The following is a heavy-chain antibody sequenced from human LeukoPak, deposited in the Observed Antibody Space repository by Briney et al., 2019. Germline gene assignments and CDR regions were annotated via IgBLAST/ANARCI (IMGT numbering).Heavy chain of an antibody. D-gene: IGHD3-22*01. CDR2: IIPILGIA. CDR3: ARVTYYYDSSCLNWFDP. CDR1: GGTFSSYA. V-gene: IGHV1-69*04. Sequence: SVKVSCKASGGTFSSYAISWVRQAPGQGLEWMGRIIPILGIANYAQKFQGRVTITADKSTSTAYMELSSLRSEDTAVYYCARVTYYYDSSCLNWFDPWGQGTLVTVSS. J-gene: IGHJ5*02.